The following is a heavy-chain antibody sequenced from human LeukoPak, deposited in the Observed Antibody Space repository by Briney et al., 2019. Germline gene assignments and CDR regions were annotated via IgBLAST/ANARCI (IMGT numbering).Heavy chain of an antibody. CDR2: ISGSDT. Sequence: GGSLRLSCAASGFTFSSDAMSWVRQAPGKGLEWVSAISGSDTYYAASVKGRFTISRDNAKNSLYLQINSLRAEDTAVFYCARGSFLGAFYMDVWGKGTTVTVSS. J-gene: IGHJ6*03. D-gene: IGHD3-10*01. V-gene: IGHV3-23*01. CDR3: ARGSFLGAFYMDV. CDR1: GFTFSSDA.